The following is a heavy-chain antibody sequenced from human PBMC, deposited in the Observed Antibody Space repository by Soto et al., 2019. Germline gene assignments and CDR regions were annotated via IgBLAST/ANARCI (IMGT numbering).Heavy chain of an antibody. CDR1: GFTFSSYS. CDR2: ISSSSSTI. Sequence: EVQLVESGGGLVQPGGSLRLSCAASGFTFSSYSMNWVRQAPGKGLEWVSYISSSSSTIYYADSVKGRFTISRDNAKNSLYLQMNSLRDEDTAVYYCASGPWYSSSPGDYYHYGMDVWGQGTTATVSS. D-gene: IGHD6-6*01. J-gene: IGHJ6*02. CDR3: ASGPWYSSSPGDYYHYGMDV. V-gene: IGHV3-48*02.